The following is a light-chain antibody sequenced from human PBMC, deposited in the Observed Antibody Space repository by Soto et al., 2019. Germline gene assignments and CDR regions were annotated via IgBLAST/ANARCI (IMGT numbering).Light chain of an antibody. CDR1: QSVSSN. CDR3: QQYNNWPAIT. J-gene: IGKJ5*01. V-gene: IGKV3-15*01. CDR2: GAS. Sequence: EILMTQSPATLSVSPGERATLSCRASQSVSSNFAWYQQKPGQAPRLLIYGASTRATGIPARFSGSGSGTEFTLTISSLQSEDFAVYYCQQYNNWPAITFGQGTRPEIK.